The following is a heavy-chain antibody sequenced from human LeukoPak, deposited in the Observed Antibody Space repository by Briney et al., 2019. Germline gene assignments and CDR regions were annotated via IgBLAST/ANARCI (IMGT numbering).Heavy chain of an antibody. V-gene: IGHV3-74*01. Sequence: PPGGSLRPSCAASGFTFSSYWMHWVRQAPGKGLVWVSRISIDGSSTIYADSVKGRFTISRDNAKNTLYLQMNSLRAEDTAVYYCARDRVGAFDIWGQGTMVTVSS. D-gene: IGHD3-10*01. CDR2: ISIDGSST. CDR3: ARDRVGAFDI. J-gene: IGHJ3*02. CDR1: GFTFSSYW.